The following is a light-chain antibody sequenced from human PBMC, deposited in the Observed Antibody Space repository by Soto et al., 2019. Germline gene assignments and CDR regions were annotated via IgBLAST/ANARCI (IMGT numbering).Light chain of an antibody. J-gene: IGLJ3*02. CDR3: QSYDSSLSGWV. Sequence: QSVLTQPPSVSGAPGQRVTISCTGSSSNIGANYDVHWYQHLPGTAPKLLIYGNNNRPSGVPDRFSGSKSDTSASLAITGLQAEDDADYYCQSYDSSLSGWVFGGGTQLTVL. V-gene: IGLV1-40*01. CDR2: GNN. CDR1: SSNIGANYD.